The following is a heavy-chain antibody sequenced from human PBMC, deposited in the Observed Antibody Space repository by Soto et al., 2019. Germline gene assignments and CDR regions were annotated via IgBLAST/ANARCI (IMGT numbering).Heavy chain of an antibody. D-gene: IGHD2-15*01. CDR1: GGSISSGSYY. J-gene: IGHJ5*02. V-gene: IGHV4-39*01. Sequence: SETLSLTCTVSGGSISSGSYYWGWIRQPPGEGLEWIGSIYHSGSTYYNPSLKSRVTISVDTSKNQFSLKLSSVTAADTAVYYCARGIVVVVAAYNNWFDPWGQGTLVTVSS. CDR3: ARGIVVVVAAYNNWFDP. CDR2: IYHSGST.